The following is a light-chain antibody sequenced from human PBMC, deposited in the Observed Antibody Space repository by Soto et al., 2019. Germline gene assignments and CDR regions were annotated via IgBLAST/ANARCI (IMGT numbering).Light chain of an antibody. CDR1: SSNIGAGYD. CDR2: GNS. J-gene: IGLJ1*01. Sequence: QSVLTQPPSVSGAPGQRVTISCTGSSSNIGAGYDVHWYQQFPGTAPKLLIYGNSNRPSGVPDRFSGSKSGTSASLAITGLQDDDEADYYCQSYNSSLSGYVFGTGTKLTVL. CDR3: QSYNSSLSGYV. V-gene: IGLV1-40*01.